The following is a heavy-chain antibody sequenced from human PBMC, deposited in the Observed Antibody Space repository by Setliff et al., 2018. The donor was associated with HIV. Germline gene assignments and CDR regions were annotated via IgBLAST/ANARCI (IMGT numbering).Heavy chain of an antibody. V-gene: IGHV1-69*05. CDR3: ARAQFYYASGSFYPSDYHYYMDV. D-gene: IGHD3-10*01. CDR2: FIPVFRTA. CDR1: GGTFSSYV. Sequence: ASVKVSCKASGGTFSSYVISWVRQAPGQGLEWMGGFIPVFRTANYAQRFQGRVTITRNTSVNTAYMELSSLRSEDTAVYYCARAQFYYASGSFYPSDYHYYMDVWGKGTTVTVSS. J-gene: IGHJ6*03.